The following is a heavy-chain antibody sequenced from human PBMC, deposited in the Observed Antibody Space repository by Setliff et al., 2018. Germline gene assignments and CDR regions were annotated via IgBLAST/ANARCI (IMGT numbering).Heavy chain of an antibody. CDR1: GGTFSSYA. CDR2: IIPIFGTA. J-gene: IGHJ3*02. D-gene: IGHD6-19*01. CDR3: ARGGSVEQWLVANGAFDI. V-gene: IGHV1-69*05. Sequence: SVKVSCKASGGTFSSYAISWVRQAPGQGLEWMGGIIPIFGTANYAQKFQGRVTITTDESTSTAYMELSSLRSEDTAVYYCARGGSVEQWLVANGAFDIWGQGTMVTVSS.